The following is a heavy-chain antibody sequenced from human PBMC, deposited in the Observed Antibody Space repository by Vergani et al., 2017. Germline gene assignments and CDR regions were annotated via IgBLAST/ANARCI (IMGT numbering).Heavy chain of an antibody. CDR1: GFTFSNAW. D-gene: IGHD2-2*02. Sequence: EVQLVESGGGLVKPGGSLRLSCAASGFTFSNAWMSWVRQAPGKGLEWVGRIKSKTDGGTTDYAAPVKGRFTISRDESKNTLYLQMNSLKTEDTAVYYCTTLWCSSTSCYKAFDIWGQGTMVTVSS. J-gene: IGHJ3*02. CDR2: IKSKTDGGTT. CDR3: TTLWCSSTSCYKAFDI. V-gene: IGHV3-15*01.